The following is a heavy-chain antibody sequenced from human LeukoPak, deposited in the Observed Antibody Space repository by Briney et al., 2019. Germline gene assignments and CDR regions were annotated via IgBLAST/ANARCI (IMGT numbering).Heavy chain of an antibody. V-gene: IGHV1-8*02. J-gene: IGHJ4*02. Sequence: ASVKVSCKASGGTFSSYAISWVRQATGQGLEWMGWMNPNSGNTGYAQKFQGRVTMTRSASISIAYMELSSLRSEDTAIYYCARGRPIDYWGQGTLVTVSS. CDR1: GGTFSSYA. CDR3: ARGRPIDY. CDR2: MNPNSGNT.